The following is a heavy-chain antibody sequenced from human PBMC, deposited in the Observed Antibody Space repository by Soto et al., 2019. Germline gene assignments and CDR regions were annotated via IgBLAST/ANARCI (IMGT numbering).Heavy chain of an antibody. V-gene: IGHV1-69*01. Sequence: SVKVSCKASGGPFISYAIIWVRQAPGQGLEWMGGIIPIFGTANYAQKFQGRVTITADESTSTAYMELSSLRSEDTAVYYCARDIPSDSSGYYPDAFDIWGQGTMVTVSS. D-gene: IGHD3-22*01. CDR1: GGPFISYA. J-gene: IGHJ3*02. CDR2: IIPIFGTA. CDR3: ARDIPSDSSGYYPDAFDI.